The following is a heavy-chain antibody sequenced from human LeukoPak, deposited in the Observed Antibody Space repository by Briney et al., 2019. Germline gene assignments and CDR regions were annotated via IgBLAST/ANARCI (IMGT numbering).Heavy chain of an antibody. J-gene: IGHJ6*02. CDR2: INPNSGGT. CDR1: GYTFTGYY. D-gene: IGHD2-2*01. Sequence: GASVKVSCKASGYTFTGYYMHWVRQAPGQGREWMGWINPNSGGTNYAQKFQGRVTMTRDTSISTAYMELSRLRSDDTAVYYCASGCSRTSCYPGGIYYYGMDVWGQGTTVTVSS. V-gene: IGHV1-2*02. CDR3: ASGCSRTSCYPGGIYYYGMDV.